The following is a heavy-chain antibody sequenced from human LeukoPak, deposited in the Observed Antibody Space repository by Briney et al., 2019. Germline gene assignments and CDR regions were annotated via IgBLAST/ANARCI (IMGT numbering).Heavy chain of an antibody. Sequence: PGGSLRLSCAASGFTFSSYWMLRVRQAPGKGLVWVSRINSDGGSTSYADSVKGRFTISRDNAKNTLYLQMNSLRVEDTAVYYCARGPGYSVFDIWGQGTMVTVSS. CDR3: ARGPGYSVFDI. CDR2: INSDGGST. V-gene: IGHV3-74*01. CDR1: GFTFSSYW. J-gene: IGHJ3*02. D-gene: IGHD1-26*01.